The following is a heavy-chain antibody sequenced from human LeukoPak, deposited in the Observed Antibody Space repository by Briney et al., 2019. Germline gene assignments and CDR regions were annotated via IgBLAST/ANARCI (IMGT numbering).Heavy chain of an antibody. CDR1: GESFNRYY. V-gene: IGHV4-34*01. Sequence: PSETLSLTCAVYGESFNRYYWSWIRQSPGKGLEWIAEIDHRGDTNYNPSVKGRVIISIDTSKNQFSLKVKSVTATDTAVYYCARGPTKSGTGYFDYWGQGTLVTVSS. J-gene: IGHJ4*03. CDR3: ARGPTKSGTGYFDY. CDR2: IDHRGDT. D-gene: IGHD1-7*01.